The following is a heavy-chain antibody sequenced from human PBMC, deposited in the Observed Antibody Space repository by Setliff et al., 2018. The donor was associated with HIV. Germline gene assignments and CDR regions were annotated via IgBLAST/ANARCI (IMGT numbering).Heavy chain of an antibody. CDR2: LGMV. CDR1: GGTFSSYA. CDR3: AGASVGGPDRYYYEYGMDV. Sequence: SVKVSCKASGGTFSSYAISWVRQAPVLGMVNYAEQFQGRVTITADESTTTVYMAIKSLRSEDTAVYYCAGASVGGPDRYYYEYGMDVWGQGTTVTVSS. V-gene: IGHV1-69*10. J-gene: IGHJ6*02. D-gene: IGHD6-19*01.